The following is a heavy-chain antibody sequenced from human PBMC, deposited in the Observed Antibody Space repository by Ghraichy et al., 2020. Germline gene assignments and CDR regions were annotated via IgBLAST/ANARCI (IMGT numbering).Heavy chain of an antibody. CDR1: GFSFNHFG. J-gene: IGHJ4*02. CDR2: ISIDGSNK. CDR3: AKDGFCTRTGCFALHFDC. V-gene: IGHV3-30*18. Sequence: GGSLRLSCAASGFSFNHFGMHWVRQAPGKGLEWVAFISIDGSNKYYADSVKGRFAISRDNSKNTLYLQMDGLRPEDTAMYYCAKDGFCTRTGCFALHFDCWGQGTLVTIPS. D-gene: IGHD2-2*01.